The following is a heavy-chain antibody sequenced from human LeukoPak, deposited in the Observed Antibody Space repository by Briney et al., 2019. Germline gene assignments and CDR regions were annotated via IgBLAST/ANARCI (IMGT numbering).Heavy chain of an antibody. V-gene: IGHV1-2*02. CDR3: ARDPGNYGSGSYRTKNWFDP. Sequence: ASVKVSCKASGYTFTGYYMHWVRQAPGQGLEWMGWINPNSGGTNYAQKFQGRVTITADKSTSTAYMELSSLRSEDTAVYYCARDPGNYGSGSYRTKNWFDPWGQGTLVTVSS. CDR2: INPNSGGT. D-gene: IGHD3-10*01. CDR1: GYTFTGYY. J-gene: IGHJ5*02.